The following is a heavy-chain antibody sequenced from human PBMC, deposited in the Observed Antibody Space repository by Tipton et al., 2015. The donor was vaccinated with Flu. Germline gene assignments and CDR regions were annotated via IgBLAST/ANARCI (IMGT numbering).Heavy chain of an antibody. CDR1: GGSIGVTTYY. V-gene: IGHV4-39*07. CDR2: VYYTGGT. Sequence: TLSLTCTVSGGSIGVTTYYWGWIRQPPGKGLEYIGSVYYTGGTYFNPSLKSRVTVSIDTSKKQFSLKLNSVTAADAAVYYCARGPTVVTPVYAFDIWGQGTMVTVSS. CDR3: ARGPTVVTPVYAFDI. D-gene: IGHD4-23*01. J-gene: IGHJ3*02.